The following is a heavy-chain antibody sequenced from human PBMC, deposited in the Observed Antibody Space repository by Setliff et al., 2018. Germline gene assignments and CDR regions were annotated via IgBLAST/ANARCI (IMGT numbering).Heavy chain of an antibody. Sequence: GASVKVSCKAYGYTFTSYGINWVRQAPGQGLEWMGWISIYNGNTNYAQKLQGRVTMTTDTSTSTAYMELRSLRSDDTAVYYCARGIAAVGTSYYFDYWSQGTLVTVSS. V-gene: IGHV1-18*01. D-gene: IGHD6-13*01. J-gene: IGHJ4*02. CDR3: ARGIAAVGTSYYFDY. CDR2: ISIYNGNT. CDR1: GYTFTSYG.